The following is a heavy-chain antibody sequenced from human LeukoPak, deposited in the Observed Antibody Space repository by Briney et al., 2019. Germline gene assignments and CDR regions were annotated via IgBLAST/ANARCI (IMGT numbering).Heavy chain of an antibody. D-gene: IGHD6-13*01. CDR1: GGSISSYY. CDR3: ARELIAAAGRGGFFDY. CDR2: LYSSGST. J-gene: IGHJ4*02. Sequence: SETLSLTCTVSGGSISSYYWSWIRQPPGKGLERIGYLYSSGSTNYNPSLKSRVTISVDTSKNQFSLKLSSVTAADTAVYYCARELIAAAGRGGFFDYWGQGTLVTVSS. V-gene: IGHV4-59*12.